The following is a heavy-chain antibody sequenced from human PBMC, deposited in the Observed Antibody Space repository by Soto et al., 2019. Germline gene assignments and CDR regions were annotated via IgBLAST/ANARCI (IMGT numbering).Heavy chain of an antibody. J-gene: IGHJ5*02. Sequence: QVQLQQWGAGLLKPSETLSLTCVVYGGSFSGYYWSWIRQSPGKGLEWIGGINHRGSTNYNPSLESRVTISVDTSKNQFSLKVPSVTAADTAMYYCARDGFCTSTTCRVGNWFDPWGQGTLVTVSS. CDR3: ARDGFCTSTTCRVGNWFDP. V-gene: IGHV4-34*01. CDR2: INHRGST. CDR1: GGSFSGYY. D-gene: IGHD2-2*01.